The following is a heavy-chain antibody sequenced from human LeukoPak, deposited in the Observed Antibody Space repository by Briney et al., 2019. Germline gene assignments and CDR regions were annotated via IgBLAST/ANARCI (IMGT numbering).Heavy chain of an antibody. J-gene: IGHJ4*02. Sequence: PSETLSLTCTVSGGSVSSGNFYWSWIRQPPGKGLEWIGYIYYSGGTNYNPSLKSRATISVDTSKNQFSLKLTSVTAADTAVYYCARSGYASGTYFDYWGQGTLVTVSS. CDR3: ARSGYASGTYFDY. D-gene: IGHD3-10*01. V-gene: IGHV4-61*01. CDR1: GGSVSSGNFY. CDR2: IYYSGGT.